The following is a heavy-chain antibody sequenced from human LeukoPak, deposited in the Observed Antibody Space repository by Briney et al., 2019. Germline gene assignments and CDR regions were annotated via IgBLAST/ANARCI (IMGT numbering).Heavy chain of an antibody. J-gene: IGHJ4*02. V-gene: IGHV4-39*01. CDR2: IYYSGST. CDR3: ARRYGSGSFYYIDY. Sequence: SETLSLTCTVSGGSISSSSYYWGWIRQPPGKGLEWIGSIYYSGSTYYNPSLKSRVTISVDTSKNQFSLKLSSVTAADTAVYYCARRYGSGSFYYIDYWGQRTLVPVSS. CDR1: GGSISSSSYY. D-gene: IGHD1-26*01.